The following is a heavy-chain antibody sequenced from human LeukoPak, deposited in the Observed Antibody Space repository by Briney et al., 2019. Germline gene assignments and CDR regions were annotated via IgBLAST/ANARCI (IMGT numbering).Heavy chain of an antibody. CDR1: GGSISSYY. Sequence: SETLSLTCTVSGGSISSYYWSWIRQPPGKGLEWIGYIYYSGSTNYKPSLKSRVTISVETSKNQFSLKLSSVTAADTAVYYCAREKYYYDSSGYYYFDYWGQGTLVTVSS. CDR3: AREKYYYDSSGYYYFDY. V-gene: IGHV4-59*01. CDR2: IYYSGST. D-gene: IGHD3-22*01. J-gene: IGHJ4*02.